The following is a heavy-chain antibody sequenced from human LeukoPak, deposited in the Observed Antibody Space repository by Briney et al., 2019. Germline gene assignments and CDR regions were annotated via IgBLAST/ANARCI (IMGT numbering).Heavy chain of an antibody. CDR1: GDSVSSNSVT. V-gene: IGHV6-1*01. J-gene: IGHJ5*02. Sequence: SQTLSLTCAISGDSVSSNSVTWNWIRQSPSRGLEWLGRTYYRTTWYNDYAVSVRGRITVNPDTSKNQFSLHLNSVTPEDTAVYYCARRLTQYDCFDPWGQGILVTVSS. CDR2: TYYRTTWYN. D-gene: IGHD2-2*01. CDR3: ARRLTQYDCFDP.